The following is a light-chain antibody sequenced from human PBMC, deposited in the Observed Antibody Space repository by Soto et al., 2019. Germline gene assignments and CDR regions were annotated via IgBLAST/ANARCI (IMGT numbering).Light chain of an antibody. Sequence: DIQMTQSPSSLSTSVGDRVTITCRASQSVRTYLNWYQQKPGKPPKLLISGSPRLQGGVPSRFSGSGSGTDFTLIISSLQPEDVATYYCQQGYSSPHAFGQGTKLEIK. CDR2: GSP. J-gene: IGKJ2*01. V-gene: IGKV1-39*01. CDR1: QSVRTY. CDR3: QQGYSSPHA.